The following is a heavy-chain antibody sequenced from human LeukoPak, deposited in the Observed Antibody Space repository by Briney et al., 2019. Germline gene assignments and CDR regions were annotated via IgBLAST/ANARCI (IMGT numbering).Heavy chain of an antibody. D-gene: IGHD6-13*01. CDR2: IYYSGST. Sequence: PSETLSLTCTVSGGSISSSSYYWGWIRQPPGKGLEWIGSIYYSGSTYYNPSLKSRVTISVDTSKNQFSLKLSSVTAADTAVYYCARRIAAADPYYFDYWGQGTLVTASS. CDR3: ARRIAAADPYYFDY. CDR1: GGSISSSSYY. J-gene: IGHJ4*02. V-gene: IGHV4-39*01.